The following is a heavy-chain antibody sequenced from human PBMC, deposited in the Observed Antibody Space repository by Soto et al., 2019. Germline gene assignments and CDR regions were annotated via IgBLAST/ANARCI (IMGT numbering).Heavy chain of an antibody. D-gene: IGHD3-3*01. CDR2: IYNSGVT. CDR3: ARSVYHDFWSGNNWSDP. Sequence: PSETLSLTCTVSGGAIRSGGYYWGWVRQPPGKGLEWIGYIYNSGVTYYSPSLKSRVTISVDKSENQFSLKLNSVTAADAAVYYCARSVYHDFWSGNNWSDPSGPTPLLTLST. J-gene: IGHJ5*02. CDR1: GGAIRSGGYY. V-gene: IGHV4-31*03.